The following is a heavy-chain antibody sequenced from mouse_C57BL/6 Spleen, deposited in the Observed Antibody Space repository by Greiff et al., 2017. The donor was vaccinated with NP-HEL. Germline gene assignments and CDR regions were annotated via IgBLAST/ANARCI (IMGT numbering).Heavy chain of an antibody. CDR3: AISGTWAWFAY. Sequence: QVQLQQPGAELVRPGSSVKLSCKASGYTFTSYWMHWVKQRPIQGLEWIGNIDPSDSETHYNQKFKDKATLTVDKSSSTAYMQLSSLTSEDSAVYYCAISGTWAWFAYWGQGTLVTVSA. V-gene: IGHV1-52*01. J-gene: IGHJ3*01. CDR2: IDPSDSET. CDR1: GYTFTSYW. D-gene: IGHD4-1*01.